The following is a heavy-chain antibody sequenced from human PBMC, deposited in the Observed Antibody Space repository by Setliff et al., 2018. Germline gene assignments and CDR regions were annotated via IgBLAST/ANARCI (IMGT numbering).Heavy chain of an antibody. CDR3: TRDKIRFSPHYFDY. J-gene: IGHJ4*02. Sequence: PGGSLRLSCAASGFTFSRYWMSWVRQAPGKGLEWVGFIRSKAYGGTTEYAASVKGRFTISRDDSKSIAYLQMNSLKTEDTAVYYCTRDKIRFSPHYFDYWGQGTLVTVPQ. V-gene: IGHV3-49*04. CDR1: GFTFSRYW. D-gene: IGHD3-10*01. CDR2: IRSKAYGGTT.